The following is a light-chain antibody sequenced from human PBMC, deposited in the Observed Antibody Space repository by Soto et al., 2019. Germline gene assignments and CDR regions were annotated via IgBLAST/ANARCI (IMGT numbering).Light chain of an antibody. Sequence: QSVPTQPPSASGTPGQRVTISCSGSSSNIGSNYVYWYQQLPGTAPKLLIYRNNQRPSGVPDRFSGSKSGTSASLAISGLRSEDEADYYCAAWDDSLKVFGTGTKLTVL. J-gene: IGLJ1*01. CDR3: AAWDDSLKV. CDR1: SSNIGSNY. CDR2: RNN. V-gene: IGLV1-47*01.